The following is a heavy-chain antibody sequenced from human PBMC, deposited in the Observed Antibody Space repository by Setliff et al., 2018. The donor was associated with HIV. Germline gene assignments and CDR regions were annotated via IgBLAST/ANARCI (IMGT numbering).Heavy chain of an antibody. CDR1: GYSISTAYY. J-gene: IGHJ5*01. Sequence: PSETLSLTSAVSGYSISTAYYWGWIRQSPEKGLEWIGGFHHSGSVHYNPSLKSRVSISGQTSKNQFSLKLTSVTAADTAVYYCARQGAVSADFDSWGQGTLVTVSS. V-gene: IGHV4-38-2*01. CDR2: FHHSGSV. CDR3: ARQGAVSADFDS. D-gene: IGHD3-16*01.